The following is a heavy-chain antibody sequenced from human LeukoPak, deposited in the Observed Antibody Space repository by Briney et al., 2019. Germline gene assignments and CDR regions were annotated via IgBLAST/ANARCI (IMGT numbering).Heavy chain of an antibody. CDR1: GFTFSSYA. CDR2: ISYDGSNK. D-gene: IGHD2-15*01. Sequence: GGSLRLSCAASGFTFSSYAMHWVRQAPGKGLEWVAVISYDGSNKYYADSVKGRFTISRDNSKNTLYLQMNSLRAEGTAVYYCARSVVVAARDWGQGTLVTVSS. J-gene: IGHJ4*02. CDR3: ARSVVVAARD. V-gene: IGHV3-30-3*01.